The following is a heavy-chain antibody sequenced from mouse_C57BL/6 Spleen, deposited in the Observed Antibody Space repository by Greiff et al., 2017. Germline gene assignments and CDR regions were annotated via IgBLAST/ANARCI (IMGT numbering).Heavy chain of an antibody. J-gene: IGHJ2*01. D-gene: IGHD1-1*01. CDR1: GYTFTDYN. V-gene: IGHV1-22*01. Sequence: EVQLQQSGPELVKPGASVKMSCKASGYTFTDYNMHWVKQSHGKSLEWIGYINPNNGGTSYNQKFKGKATLTVNKSSSTAYMRLRSLTSEDSAVYYCARDRDYYGSSFDYWGQGTTLTVSS. CDR3: ARDRDYYGSSFDY. CDR2: INPNNGGT.